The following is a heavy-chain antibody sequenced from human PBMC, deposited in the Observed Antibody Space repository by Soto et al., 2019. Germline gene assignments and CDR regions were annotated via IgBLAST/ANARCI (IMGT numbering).Heavy chain of an antibody. J-gene: IGHJ4*02. V-gene: IGHV4-30-2*01. CDR3: ARGETTVTTRGGFDY. CDR2: IYHSGST. D-gene: IGHD4-17*01. Sequence: QLQLQESGSGLVKPSQTLSLTCAVSGGSISSGGYSWSWIRQPPGKGLEWIGYIYHSGSTYYNPSLKSRVTIAVDRSKNQFSLKLSSVTAADTAVYYCARGETTVTTRGGFDYWGQGTLVTVSS. CDR1: GGSISSGGYS.